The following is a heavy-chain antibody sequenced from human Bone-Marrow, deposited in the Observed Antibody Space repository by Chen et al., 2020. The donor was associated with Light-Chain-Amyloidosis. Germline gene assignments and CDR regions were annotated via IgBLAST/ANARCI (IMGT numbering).Heavy chain of an antibody. CDR1: GDFINNYY. CDR3: ARGSVVYGFDY. Sequence: QVQLQESGPGLVKPSETLSLTCTVNGDFINNYYWSWIRQPAGKGLQLIGRVHTSGSSNYNPSLRSRVTMSVDTSKKNFFLNLTSVTAADTAVYYCARGSVVYGFDYWGQGILVTVSS. J-gene: IGHJ4*02. V-gene: IGHV4-4*07. D-gene: IGHD2-8*01. CDR2: VHTSGSS.